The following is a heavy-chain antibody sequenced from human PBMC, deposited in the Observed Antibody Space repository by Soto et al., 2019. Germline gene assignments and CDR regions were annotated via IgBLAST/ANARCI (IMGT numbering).Heavy chain of an antibody. Sequence: GGSLRLSCAASGFSFSSYWMTWVRQAPGKGLEWVANIKQDGREKYYVASVKGRFTISRDNAKKSVYLQMNSLSDEDTGVYFCAREGQCTASSCFTSEFWFHPWGQGTLVTVSS. CDR1: GFSFSSYW. CDR2: IKQDGREK. CDR3: AREGQCTASSCFTSEFWFHP. D-gene: IGHD2-2*02. J-gene: IGHJ5*02. V-gene: IGHV3-7*01.